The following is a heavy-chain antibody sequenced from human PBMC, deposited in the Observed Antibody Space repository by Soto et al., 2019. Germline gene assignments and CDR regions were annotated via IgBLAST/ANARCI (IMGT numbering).Heavy chain of an antibody. CDR2: TYYTGNP. Sequence: SETLSLTCGVSGDTISTGGYSWAWIRQPPGKALEWIGHTYYTGNPNYNPSLKSRVTISVDTSKSQFSLKLSSVTAADTAVYYCAKDHGTYGPNWIDSWGQGTLVTVSS. CDR1: GDTISTGGYS. CDR3: AKDHGTYGPNWIDS. J-gene: IGHJ5*01. V-gene: IGHV4-61*08. D-gene: IGHD3-10*01.